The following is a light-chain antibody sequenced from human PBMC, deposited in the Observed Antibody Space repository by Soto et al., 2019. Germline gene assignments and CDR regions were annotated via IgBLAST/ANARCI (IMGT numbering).Light chain of an antibody. Sequence: QSVLTQPPSASGSPGQSVTISCTGTSSDVGGYNFVSWYQHFPGKAPKLIIYEVTKWPSGVPDRFSGSKSGNTASLTVSGLQTDDEADYYCSSYGGSNNFVFGTGTKVTVL. V-gene: IGLV2-8*01. CDR1: SSDVGGYNF. CDR3: SSYGGSNNFV. CDR2: EVT. J-gene: IGLJ1*01.